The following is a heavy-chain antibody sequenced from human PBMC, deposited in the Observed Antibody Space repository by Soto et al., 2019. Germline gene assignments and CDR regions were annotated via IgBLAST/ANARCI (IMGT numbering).Heavy chain of an antibody. CDR3: ARGNLGPLLPTYYFDY. J-gene: IGHJ4*02. CDR1: GFTFSSYW. Sequence: LRLSCAASGFTFSSYWMSWVRQAPGKGLEWVANIKQDGSEKYYVDSVKGRFTISRDNAKNSLYLQMNSLRAEDTAVYYCARGNLGPLLPTYYFDYWGQGTLVTVSS. D-gene: IGHD2-15*01. V-gene: IGHV3-7*01. CDR2: IKQDGSEK.